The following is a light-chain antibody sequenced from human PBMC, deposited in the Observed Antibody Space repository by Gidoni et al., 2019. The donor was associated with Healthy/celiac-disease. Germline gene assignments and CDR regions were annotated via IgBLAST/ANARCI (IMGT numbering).Light chain of an antibody. CDR2: WAS. Sequence: DIVMTQPPDSLAVSLGERATINCKSSQSVLYSSNNKNYLAWYQQKPGQPPQLLIYWASTRDSGVPDRFSGSGSGTDFTLTISSLQAEDVAVYYCQQYYSTPLTFGGGTKVEIK. CDR1: QSVLYSSNNKNY. V-gene: IGKV4-1*01. CDR3: QQYYSTPLT. J-gene: IGKJ4*01.